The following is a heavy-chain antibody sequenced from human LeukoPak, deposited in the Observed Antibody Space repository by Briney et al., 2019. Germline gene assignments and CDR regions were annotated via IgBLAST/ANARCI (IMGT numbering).Heavy chain of an antibody. CDR1: GFTFNNHA. J-gene: IGHJ3*02. D-gene: IGHD1-26*01. V-gene: IGHV3-23*01. Sequence: PGGSLRLSCAASGFTFNNHAMSGVRLAPGKGLGWVSGISGSGGRLFHADSVKGRFTISRDNSKNTLYLQMNSLRVEDTAVYYCAKDGSDIYVRGAFDIWGQGTMVTVSS. CDR2: ISGSGGRL. CDR3: AKDGSDIYVRGAFDI.